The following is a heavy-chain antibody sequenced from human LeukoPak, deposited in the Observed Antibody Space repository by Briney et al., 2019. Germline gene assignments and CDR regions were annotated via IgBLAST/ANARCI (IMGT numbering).Heavy chain of an antibody. CDR1: GFTFSSFW. Sequence: GGSLRLSCAASGFTFSSFWMTWVRQAPGKGLEWVANIKQDGNEKYYVDSVKGRFTISRDNAQNSLYLQMNGLRVEDTAVYYCAKEAYGGYRVGYFDYWGQGTLVTVSS. CDR2: IKQDGNEK. D-gene: IGHD4-23*01. CDR3: AKEAYGGYRVGYFDY. V-gene: IGHV3-7*01. J-gene: IGHJ4*02.